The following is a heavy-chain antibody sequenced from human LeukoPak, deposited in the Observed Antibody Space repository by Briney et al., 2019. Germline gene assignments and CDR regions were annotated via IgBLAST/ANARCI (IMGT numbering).Heavy chain of an antibody. CDR1: GYTFTSYD. Sequence: ASVKVSCKASGYTFTSYDINWVRQATGQGLEWMGWMNPNSGNTGYAQKFQGRVTITRNTSISTAYMELSSLRSEDTAVYYCARASQWLVTNAFDIWGQGTMVTVSS. CDR3: ARASQWLVTNAFDI. D-gene: IGHD6-19*01. CDR2: MNPNSGNT. V-gene: IGHV1-8*03. J-gene: IGHJ3*02.